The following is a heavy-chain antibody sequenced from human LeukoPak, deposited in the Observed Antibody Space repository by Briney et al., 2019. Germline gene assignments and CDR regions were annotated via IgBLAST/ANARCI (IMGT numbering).Heavy chain of an antibody. D-gene: IGHD2-21*01. CDR3: ARHMVGSSASCRRAFDI. V-gene: IGHV4-38-2*02. CDR2: IYHSGST. CDR1: GGSISRYY. J-gene: IGHJ3*02. Sequence: TPSETLSLTCTVSGGSISRYYWGWIRLPPGKGLEWIGSIYHSGSTYYNPSLKSRVTISVDTSKNQFSLKLSSVTAADTAVYYCARHMVGSSASCRRAFDIWGQGTMVTVSS.